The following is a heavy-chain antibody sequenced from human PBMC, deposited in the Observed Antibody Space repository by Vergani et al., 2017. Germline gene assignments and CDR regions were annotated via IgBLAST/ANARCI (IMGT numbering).Heavy chain of an antibody. CDR2: ISGNGAST. Sequence: EVQLLESGGGVVQPGGSLRLSCAASGFIFISHAMTWVRQAPGKGLEWVSTISGNGASTYYADSVKGRFSISRDNSKKTLLLQMNSLGAKDTAVYYCAKSPNFNSRPTDYWGQGTLVTVSS. V-gene: IGHV3-23*01. D-gene: IGHD5-18*01. J-gene: IGHJ4*02. CDR1: GFIFISHA. CDR3: AKSPNFNSRPTDY.